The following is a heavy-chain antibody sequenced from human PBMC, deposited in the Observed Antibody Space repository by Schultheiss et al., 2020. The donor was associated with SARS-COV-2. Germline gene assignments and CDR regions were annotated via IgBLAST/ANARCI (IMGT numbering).Heavy chain of an antibody. V-gene: IGHV1-8*01. D-gene: IGHD3-10*01. Sequence: ASVKVSCKASGYTFTSYDINWVRQATGQGLEWMGWMNPNSGNTGYAQKFQGRVTMTRNTSISTAYMELSSLRSEDTAVYYCARDNGGILWFRELSVDGMDVWGQGTTVTVSS. CDR2: MNPNSGNT. CDR3: ARDNGGILWFRELSVDGMDV. CDR1: GYTFTSYD. J-gene: IGHJ6*02.